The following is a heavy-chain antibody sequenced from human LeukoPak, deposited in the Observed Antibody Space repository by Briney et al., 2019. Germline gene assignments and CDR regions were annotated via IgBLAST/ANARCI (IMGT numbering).Heavy chain of an antibody. V-gene: IGHV4-4*02. CDR3: ARGLGLPWQNYGSGSYYNDY. Sequence: SGTLSLTCAVSGGSIINSNWWSWVRQPPGKGLEWIGEIDHSGSTNYNPSLKSRVTISVDTSKNQFSLKLSSVTAADTAVYYCARGLGLPWQNYGSGSYYNDYWGQGTLVTVSS. CDR2: IDHSGST. J-gene: IGHJ4*02. D-gene: IGHD3-10*01. CDR1: GGSIINSNW.